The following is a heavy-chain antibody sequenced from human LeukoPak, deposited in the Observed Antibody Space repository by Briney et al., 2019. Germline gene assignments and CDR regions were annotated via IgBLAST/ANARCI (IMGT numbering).Heavy chain of an antibody. CDR2: ISYDGSNK. J-gene: IGHJ4*02. Sequence: GGSLRLSCAASGFTFSSYAMHCVRQAPGKGLEWVGVISYDGSNKYYADSVKGRFTISRDNSKNTLYLQMNSLRAEDTAVYYCAYSSSSGEFDYWGQGTLVTVSS. CDR3: AYSSSSGEFDY. D-gene: IGHD6-13*01. CDR1: GFTFSSYA. V-gene: IGHV3-30-3*01.